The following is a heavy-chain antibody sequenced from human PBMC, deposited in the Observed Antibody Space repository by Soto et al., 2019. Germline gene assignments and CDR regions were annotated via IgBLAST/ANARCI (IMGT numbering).Heavy chain of an antibody. CDR3: ERGPGGERRGNFGMGV. CDR2: IKNDGSGT. J-gene: IGHJ6*02. Sequence: EVQLVESGGGVVQPGGSLRLSCSASGFSLSNYWIHWVRHLPGKGLVWVSRIKNDGSGTSYAESVIGRFTISRDNAKNSLYVKLNSLRVDDRAVYYCERGPGGERRGNFGMGVWGQGTTVIVSS. D-gene: IGHD3-10*01. CDR1: GFSLSNYW. V-gene: IGHV3-74*01.